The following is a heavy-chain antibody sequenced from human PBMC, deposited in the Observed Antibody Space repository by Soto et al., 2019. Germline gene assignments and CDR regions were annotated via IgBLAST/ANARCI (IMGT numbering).Heavy chain of an antibody. V-gene: IGHV4-30-4*01. CDR2: IYYSGST. D-gene: IGHD5-18*01. Sequence: LSLTCTVSGGSISSGDYYWSWIRQPPGKGLEWIGYIYYSGSTYYNPSLKSRVTISVDTSKNQFSLKLSSVTAADTAVYYCARERYVDTALYGMDVWGQGTTVTVSS. CDR1: GGSISSGDYY. J-gene: IGHJ6*02. CDR3: ARERYVDTALYGMDV.